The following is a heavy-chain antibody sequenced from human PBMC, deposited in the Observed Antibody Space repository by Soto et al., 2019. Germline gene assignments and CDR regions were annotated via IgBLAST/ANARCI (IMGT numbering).Heavy chain of an antibody. CDR3: ARQIAVAGNWAFDI. V-gene: IGHV4-39*01. D-gene: IGHD6-19*01. Sequence: SETLSLTCTASGGSLSNIYYWGWLRQPPGEGLEWIASLHHSMANYSNVSLKSRVTTSVDTSRAHFSLKLNSVTAADTAVYYWARQIAVAGNWAFDIWGQGTVVTVSS. CDR2: LHHSMAN. CDR1: GGSLSNIYY. J-gene: IGHJ3*02.